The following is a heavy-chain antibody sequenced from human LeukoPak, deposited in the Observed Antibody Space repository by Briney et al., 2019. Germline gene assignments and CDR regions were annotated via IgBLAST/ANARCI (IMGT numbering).Heavy chain of an antibody. CDR1: GFTFSDYY. J-gene: IGHJ4*02. Sequence: GGSLRLSCGASGFTFSDYYMSWIRQAPGKGLEWVSYISSSGSTICYADSVKGRFTISRDNAKNSLYLQMNSLRAEDTAVYYCARDLQNNYDSSGYYFDYWGQGTLVTVSS. CDR3: ARDLQNNYDSSGYYFDY. D-gene: IGHD3-22*01. V-gene: IGHV3-11*04. CDR2: ISSSGSTI.